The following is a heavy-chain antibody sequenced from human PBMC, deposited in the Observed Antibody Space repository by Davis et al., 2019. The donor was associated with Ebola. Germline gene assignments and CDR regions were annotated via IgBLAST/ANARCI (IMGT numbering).Heavy chain of an antibody. J-gene: IGHJ4*02. CDR2: IIPIFGTA. CDR3: ARRAARGYFDY. D-gene: IGHD6-6*01. V-gene: IGHV1-69*13. CDR1: GGTFSSYA. Sequence: AASVKVSCKASGGTFSSYAISWVRQAPGQGLEWMGGIIPIFGTANYAQKFQGRVTITADESTSTAYMELSSLRSEDTAVYYCARRAARGYFDYWGQGTLVTVSS.